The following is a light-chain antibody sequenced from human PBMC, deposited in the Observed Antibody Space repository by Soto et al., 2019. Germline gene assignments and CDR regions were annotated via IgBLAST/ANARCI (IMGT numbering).Light chain of an antibody. J-gene: IGKJ4*01. CDR1: QSVSSY. Sequence: EIVLTQSPATLSLSPGERATLSCRASQSVSSYLAWYQQKPVQAPRLLIYDASNRATGIPARFSGSGSGTDFTLTISSLEPEDFAVYYCQQRSNWPPALTFGGGTKVDIK. V-gene: IGKV3-11*01. CDR2: DAS. CDR3: QQRSNWPPALT.